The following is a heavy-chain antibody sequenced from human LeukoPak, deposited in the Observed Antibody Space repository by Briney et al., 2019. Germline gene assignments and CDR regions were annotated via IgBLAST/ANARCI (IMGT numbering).Heavy chain of an antibody. Sequence: PGGSLRLSCAASGFRFNNAWMNWVRQAPGKGLEWIGQIKTKTDGGTTDYAAPVKGRFTISRDDSKNTLYLQVNSLKSEDTAVYSCTTDRLDNSGWSRGFDYWGQGTLVTVSS. D-gene: IGHD6-19*01. CDR1: GFRFNNAW. CDR3: TTDRLDNSGWSRGFDY. V-gene: IGHV3-15*01. CDR2: IKTKTDGGTT. J-gene: IGHJ4*02.